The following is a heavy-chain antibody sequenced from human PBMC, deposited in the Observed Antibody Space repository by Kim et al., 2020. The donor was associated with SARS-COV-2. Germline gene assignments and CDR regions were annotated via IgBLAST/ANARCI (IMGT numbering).Heavy chain of an antibody. V-gene: IGHV1-2*02. Sequence: ASVMVSCKASGYTFTGYYMHWVRQAPGQGLEWMGWINPNSGGTNYAQKFQGRVNMTRDTSISTAYMELSRLRSDDTAVYYCARGQVVVPAAITPYDYWGQGTLVTVSS. CDR3: ARGQVVVPAAITPYDY. J-gene: IGHJ4*02. CDR1: GYTFTGYY. D-gene: IGHD2-2*01. CDR2: INPNSGGT.